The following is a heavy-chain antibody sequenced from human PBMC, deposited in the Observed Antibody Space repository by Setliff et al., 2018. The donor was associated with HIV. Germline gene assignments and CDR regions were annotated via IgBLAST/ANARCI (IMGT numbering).Heavy chain of an antibody. J-gene: IGHJ6*03. V-gene: IGHV4-34*01. D-gene: IGHD6-19*01. CDR1: GGSFSSYY. Sequence: SETLSLTCAVYGGSFSSYYWSWIRQPPGKGLEWIGEINHSGSTNYNPSLKSRVTISVDTSKNQFSLKLRSVTAADRAVYYCARVPGYSRGTSYMDVWGKGTTVTVSS. CDR2: INHSGST. CDR3: ARVPGYSRGTSYMDV.